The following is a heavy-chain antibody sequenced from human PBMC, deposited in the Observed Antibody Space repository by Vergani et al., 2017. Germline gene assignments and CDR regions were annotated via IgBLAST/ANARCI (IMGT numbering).Heavy chain of an antibody. J-gene: IGHJ4*02. V-gene: IGHV4-39*02. CDR1: GGSISSSSYY. D-gene: IGHD4-17*01. Sequence: QLQLQESGPGLVKPSETLSLTCTVSGGSISSSSYYWGWIRQPPGKGLEWIGSIYYSGSTYYNPSLKSRVTISVDTSKNQFSLKLSSVTAADTAVYYCARESQYGLLDYWGQGTLVTVSS. CDR2: IYYSGST. CDR3: ARESQYGLLDY.